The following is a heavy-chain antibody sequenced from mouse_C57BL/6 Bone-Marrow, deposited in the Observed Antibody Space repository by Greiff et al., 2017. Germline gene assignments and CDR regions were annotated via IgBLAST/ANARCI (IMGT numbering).Heavy chain of an antibody. CDR1: GYTFTSYW. CDR2: IDPSDSYT. V-gene: IGHV1-69*01. CDR3: ARWYDGYYHYAMDY. J-gene: IGHJ4*01. D-gene: IGHD2-3*01. Sequence: QVQLQQPGAELVMPGASVKLSCKASGYTFTSYWMHWVKQRPGQGLEWIGEIDPSDSYTNYNQKFKGKSTLTVDKSSSTAYMQLSSLTSEDSAVFYFARWYDGYYHYAMDYWGQGTSVTVSS.